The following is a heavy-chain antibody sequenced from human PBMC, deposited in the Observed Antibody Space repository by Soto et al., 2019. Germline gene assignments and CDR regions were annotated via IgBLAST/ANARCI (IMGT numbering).Heavy chain of an antibody. CDR2: IIPMFGIT. CDR1: GATFSSST. CDR3: AAGARTFGGVLNA. D-gene: IGHD3-16*01. V-gene: IGHV1-69*02. Sequence: QVQLVQSGADVKKPGSSVKVSCKASGATFSSSTFTWVRQAPGQGLEWMGRIIPMFGITNSAQKFQGRLGMTADESTNTVFMAISSLRSDDTAIYSCAAGARTFGGVLNAWGQGSMVTVSS. J-gene: IGHJ4*02.